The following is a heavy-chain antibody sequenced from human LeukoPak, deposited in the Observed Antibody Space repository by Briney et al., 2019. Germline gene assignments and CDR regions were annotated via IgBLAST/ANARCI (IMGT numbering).Heavy chain of an antibody. CDR2: INHSGST. Sequence: SVTLSLTCAVYGGSFSGYYWSWIRQPPGKGPEWIGGINHSGSTNYNPSLKSRVTISVDTSKNQFSLKLSSVTAADTAVYYCARGVSFQGYYYYYGMDVWGQGTTVTVSS. J-gene: IGHJ6*02. V-gene: IGHV4-34*01. CDR3: ARGVSFQGYYYYYGMDV. CDR1: GGSFSGYY. D-gene: IGHD3-16*01.